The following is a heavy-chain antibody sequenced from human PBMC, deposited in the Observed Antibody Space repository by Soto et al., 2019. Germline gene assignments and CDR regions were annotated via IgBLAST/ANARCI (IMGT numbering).Heavy chain of an antibody. CDR3: ARAVYYYDSSGYYAIDP. J-gene: IGHJ5*02. CDR1: GGSISSGDYY. CDR2: IYYSGST. V-gene: IGHV4-30-4*01. D-gene: IGHD3-22*01. Sequence: SETLSLTCTVSGGSISSGDYYWSWIRQPPGKGLEWIGYIYYSGSTYYNPSLKSRVTISVDTSKNQFSLKLSSVTAADTAVYYCARAVYYYDSSGYYAIDPWGQGTLVTVYS.